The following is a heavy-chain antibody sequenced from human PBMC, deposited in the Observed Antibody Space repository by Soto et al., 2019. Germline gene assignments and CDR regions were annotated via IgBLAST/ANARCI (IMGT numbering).Heavy chain of an antibody. CDR2: IYYSGST. D-gene: IGHD3-10*01. CDR3: ARAALWFGELNFDY. Sequence: SETLSLTCTVSGGSISSGGYYWSWIRQHPGKGLEWIGYIYYSGSTYYNPSLKSRVTISVDTSKNQLSLKLSSVTAADTAVYYCARAALWFGELNFDYWGQGTLVTVSS. J-gene: IGHJ4*02. V-gene: IGHV4-31*03. CDR1: GGSISSGGYY.